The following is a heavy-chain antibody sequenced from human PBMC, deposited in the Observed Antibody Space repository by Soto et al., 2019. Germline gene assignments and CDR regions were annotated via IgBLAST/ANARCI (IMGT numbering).Heavy chain of an antibody. D-gene: IGHD2-8*01. CDR2: IYYSGST. CDR1: GGSISSYY. Sequence: SETLSLTCTVSGGSISSYYWSWIRQPPGKGLEWIGYIYYSGSTNYNPSLKSRVTISVDTSKNQFSLKLSSVTAADTAVYYCARHHPPHIDIVLMVYAHPGAFDIWGQGTMVTVSS. CDR3: ARHHPPHIDIVLMVYAHPGAFDI. J-gene: IGHJ3*02. V-gene: IGHV4-59*08.